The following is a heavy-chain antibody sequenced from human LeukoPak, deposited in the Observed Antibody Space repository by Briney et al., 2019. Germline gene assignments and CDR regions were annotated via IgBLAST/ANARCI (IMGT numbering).Heavy chain of an antibody. Sequence: GGSLRLSCAGSGFTFSSYSMNWVRQAPGKGLEWVSYISTSSTIYYADSVKGRFTISRDNAKKSLYLLMNSLRAEDTAVYYCARYYYESSGFYPYFDYWGQGTLVTVSS. J-gene: IGHJ4*02. V-gene: IGHV3-48*01. CDR2: ISTSSTI. D-gene: IGHD3-22*01. CDR1: GFTFSSYS. CDR3: ARYYYESSGFYPYFDY.